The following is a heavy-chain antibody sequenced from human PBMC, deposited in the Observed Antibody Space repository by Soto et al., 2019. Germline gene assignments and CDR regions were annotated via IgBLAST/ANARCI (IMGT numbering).Heavy chain of an antibody. Sequence: GGSPRLSCAASGFTFSSYAMHWVRQAPGKGLEWVAVISYDGSNKYYADSVKGRFTISRDNSKNTLYLQMNSLRAEDTAVYYCARDLEVAVAGAWGQGTLVTVSS. J-gene: IGHJ5*02. CDR2: ISYDGSNK. CDR1: GFTFSSYA. CDR3: ARDLEVAVAGA. V-gene: IGHV3-30-3*01. D-gene: IGHD6-19*01.